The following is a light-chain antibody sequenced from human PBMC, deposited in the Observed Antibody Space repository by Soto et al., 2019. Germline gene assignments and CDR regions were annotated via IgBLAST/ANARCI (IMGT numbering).Light chain of an antibody. CDR2: AAS. CDR1: QGIRND. CDR3: QQSFRTPIT. V-gene: IGKV1-39*01. Sequence: DIQMTQSPSSLSASVVDRVTITCRASQGIRNDLGWYQQKPGKAPELLIYAASNLQSGVPSRFSGTGSGTDFTLTISSLQPEDSATYYCQQSFRTPITFGQGTRLEIK. J-gene: IGKJ5*01.